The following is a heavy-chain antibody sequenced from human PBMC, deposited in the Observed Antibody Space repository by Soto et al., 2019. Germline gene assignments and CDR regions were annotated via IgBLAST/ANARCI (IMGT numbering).Heavy chain of an antibody. CDR3: ARVFRYIVLMVEYGMDV. CDR1: GFTFSSYE. CDR2: ISSSGSTI. V-gene: IGHV3-48*03. D-gene: IGHD2-8*01. J-gene: IGHJ6*02. Sequence: EVQLVESGGGLVQPGGSLRLSCAASGFTFSSYEMNWVRQAPGKGLEWVSHISSSGSTIYYADSVKGRFTISRDNAKNSLYMQMNSLKAEDTAVYYCARVFRYIVLMVEYGMDVWGQGTTVTVSS.